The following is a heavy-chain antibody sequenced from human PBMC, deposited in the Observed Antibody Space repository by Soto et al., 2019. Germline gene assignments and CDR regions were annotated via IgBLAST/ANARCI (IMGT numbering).Heavy chain of an antibody. Sequence: QVQLAQSGAEVKKPGASVKVSCRASGYTFTSYVISRVRQAPAQGLEWMGWISDYNGNTNFAKKLQGRVTMTTDTATSTAYMELRSLRSDDTAVYYCARVVATVAGPYGMVVWGQGTKVTVSS. CDR2: ISDYNGNT. D-gene: IGHD6-19*01. V-gene: IGHV1-18*01. J-gene: IGHJ6*02. CDR1: GYTFTSYV. CDR3: ARVVATVAGPYGMVV.